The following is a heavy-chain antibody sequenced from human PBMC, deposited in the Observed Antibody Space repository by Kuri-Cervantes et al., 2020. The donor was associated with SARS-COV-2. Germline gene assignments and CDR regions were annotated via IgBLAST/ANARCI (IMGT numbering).Heavy chain of an antibody. CDR2: IYYSGST. CDR1: GGSISSYY. J-gene: IGHJ4*02. Sequence: SETLSLTCTVSGGSISSYYWSWIRQPPGKGLEWIGYIYYSGSTNYNPSLKSRVTISVDTSKNQFSLKLSSVTAADTAVYYCARGRGYYYGSGSVWGQETLVTVSS. V-gene: IGHV4-59*12. CDR3: ARGRGYYYGSGSV. D-gene: IGHD3-10*01.